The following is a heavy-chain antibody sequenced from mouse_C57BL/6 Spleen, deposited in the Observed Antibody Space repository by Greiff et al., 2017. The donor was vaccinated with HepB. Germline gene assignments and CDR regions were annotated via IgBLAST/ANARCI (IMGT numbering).Heavy chain of an antibody. J-gene: IGHJ4*01. CDR1: GFSLTSYG. CDR2: IWSDGST. D-gene: IGHD2-3*01. Sequence: VQLKESGPGLVAPSQSLSITCTVSGFSLTSYGVHWVRQPPGKGLEWLVVIWSDGSTTYNSALKSRLSISKDNSKSQVFLKMNSLQTDDTAMYYCARHDGYYVDYYAMDYWGQGTSVTVSS. V-gene: IGHV2-6-1*01. CDR3: ARHDGYYVDYYAMDY.